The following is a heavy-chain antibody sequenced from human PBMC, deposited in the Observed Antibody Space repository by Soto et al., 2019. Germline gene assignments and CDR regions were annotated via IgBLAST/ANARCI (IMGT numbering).Heavy chain of an antibody. J-gene: IGHJ6*02. V-gene: IGHV4-59*01. CDR2: VYKNGST. D-gene: IGHD3-10*01. CDR3: ARSLRGFGETTYYYYGLDV. Sequence: SETLSLTCTVSGGSIYTYFWSWIRQPPGKGLEWIGYVYKNGSTTYNPSPNSRVTMSADRSKKQFSLRLTSVTAADTAVYYCARSLRGFGETTYYYYGLDVWGQGTTVTVSS. CDR1: GGSIYTYF.